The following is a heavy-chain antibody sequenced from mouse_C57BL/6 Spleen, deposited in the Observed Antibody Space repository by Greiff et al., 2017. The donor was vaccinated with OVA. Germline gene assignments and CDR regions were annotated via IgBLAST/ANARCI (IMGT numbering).Heavy chain of an antibody. Sequence: VQLQQSGPVLVKPGPSVKISCKASGFTFTDYYMHWVQQSHGKSLEWIGLVYPYNGGTSYNQKFKGKATLTVDTSYSTAYMELNSLTAEDSAVYYGARGTAQATDYFDDWGQGTTLTVSS. CDR3: ARGTAQATDYFDD. CDR2: VYPYNGGT. V-gene: IGHV1-36*01. CDR1: GFTFTDYY. J-gene: IGHJ2*01. D-gene: IGHD3-2*02.